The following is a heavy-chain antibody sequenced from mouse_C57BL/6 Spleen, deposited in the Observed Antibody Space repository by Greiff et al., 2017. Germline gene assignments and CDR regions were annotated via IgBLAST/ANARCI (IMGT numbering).Heavy chain of an antibody. CDR2: IWGDGST. CDR3: AIRWLLHRDYSMDY. J-gene: IGHJ4*01. Sequence: VQLVESGPGLVAPSQSLSITCPVSGFSLTSYGVSWVRQPPGKGLEWLGVIWGDGSTNYHSALISRLSISKDNSKSQVFLKLNSLQTDDTATYYCAIRWLLHRDYSMDYRGQGASVTVST. V-gene: IGHV2-3*01. D-gene: IGHD2-3*01. CDR1: GFSLTSYG.